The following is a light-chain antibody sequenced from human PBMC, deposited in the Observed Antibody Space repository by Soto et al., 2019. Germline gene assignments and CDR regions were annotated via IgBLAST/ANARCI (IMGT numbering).Light chain of an antibody. J-gene: IGKJ4*01. Sequence: DIQMTQSPSTLSASVGDRVTITCRASQSISSWLAWYQQKPGKAPNLLIYKASSLESGVTTRFSGSGSVTEFTLTTSSLQPDDFATYYCQQYNSYPLTFGGGTKVEIK. CDR2: KAS. CDR3: QQYNSYPLT. V-gene: IGKV1-5*03. CDR1: QSISSW.